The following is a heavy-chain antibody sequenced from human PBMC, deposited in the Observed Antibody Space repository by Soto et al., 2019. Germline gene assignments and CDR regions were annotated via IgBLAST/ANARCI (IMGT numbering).Heavy chain of an antibody. Sequence: EVQLFESGGGLVQPGGALRLSCAASGFTFSSHAMSWVRQAPGKGLEWISSISAGSEGAYYADSVKGRFTISIDNSNNTLYLQMNSVRAEDTAVYYCARDLWWYLHWGQGTLVTVSS. V-gene: IGHV3-23*01. J-gene: IGHJ4*02. CDR2: ISAGSEGA. D-gene: IGHD2-15*01. CDR1: GFTFSSHA. CDR3: ARDLWWYLH.